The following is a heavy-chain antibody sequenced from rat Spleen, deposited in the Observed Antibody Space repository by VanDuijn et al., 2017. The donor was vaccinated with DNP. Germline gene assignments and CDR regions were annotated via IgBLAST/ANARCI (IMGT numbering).Heavy chain of an antibody. J-gene: IGHJ2*01. D-gene: IGHD1-2*01. CDR1: GFTFSNYD. CDR3: ARQAAIWEWFAY. V-gene: IGHV5-25*01. CDR2: ITNSGGST. Sequence: EVQLVESGGGLVQPGRSMKLSCAASGFTFSNYDMAWVRQAPKKGLEWVASITNSGGSTYYRDSVRGRFTISRDNAKSTLYLQMDSLRSDDTATYYCARQAAIWEWFAYWGQGVMVTVSS.